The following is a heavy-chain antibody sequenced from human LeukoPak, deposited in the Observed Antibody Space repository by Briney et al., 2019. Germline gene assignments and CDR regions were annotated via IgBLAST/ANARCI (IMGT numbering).Heavy chain of an antibody. J-gene: IGHJ4*02. D-gene: IGHD3-9*01. Sequence: PGGSLRLSCAASGFIFSNYAMSWFRQAPGKGLEWVSAIGGRDSGTYYADSVRGRFTVSRDDPKNTLYLQMNTLRAEDTAVYYCAKWGDYDILTGYYDSDYWGQGTLVTVSS. CDR1: GFIFSNYA. V-gene: IGHV3-23*01. CDR3: AKWGDYDILTGYYDSDY. CDR2: IGGRDSGT.